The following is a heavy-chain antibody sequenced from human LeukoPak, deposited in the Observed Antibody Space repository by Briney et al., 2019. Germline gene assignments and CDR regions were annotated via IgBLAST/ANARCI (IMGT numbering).Heavy chain of an antibody. CDR1: GFTCSSYS. CDR3: ARARNWNDYFV. V-gene: IGHV3-21*01. J-gene: IGHJ4*02. CDR2: ISSSSSYI. D-gene: IGHD1-1*01. Sequence: GGSLRLSCAASGFTCSSYSMNWVRQAPGKGLEWVSSISSSSSYIYYADSVKGRFTISRDNAKNSLYLQMNSLRAEDTAVYYCARARNWNDYFVWGQGTLVTVSS.